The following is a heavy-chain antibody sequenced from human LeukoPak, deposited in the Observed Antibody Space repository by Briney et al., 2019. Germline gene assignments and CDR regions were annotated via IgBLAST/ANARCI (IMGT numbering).Heavy chain of an antibody. CDR1: GFTFSSYA. J-gene: IGHJ1*01. CDR3: ARGYCGGDCYGD. V-gene: IGHV3-23*01. D-gene: IGHD2-21*02. CDR2: ISGSGGST. Sequence: GGSLRLSCAASGFTFSSYAMSWVRQAPGKGLEWVSAISGSGGSTYYADSVKGRFTISRDNTRNSLYLQMNSLRAEDMAVYYCARGYCGGDCYGDWGQGTLVTVSS.